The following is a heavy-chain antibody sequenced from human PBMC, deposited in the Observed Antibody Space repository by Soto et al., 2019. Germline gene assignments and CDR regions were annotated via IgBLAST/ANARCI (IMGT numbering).Heavy chain of an antibody. CDR1: GYSFTSYW. Sequence: GESLKISCKGSGYSFTSYWISWVRQMPGKGLEWMGRIDPSDSYTNYSPSFQGHVTISADKSISTAYLQWSSLKASDTAMYYCARTGGGGDILTGYYNPFWFDPWGQGTLVTVSS. CDR3: ARTGGGGDILTGYYNPFWFDP. J-gene: IGHJ5*02. V-gene: IGHV5-10-1*01. CDR2: IDPSDSYT. D-gene: IGHD3-9*01.